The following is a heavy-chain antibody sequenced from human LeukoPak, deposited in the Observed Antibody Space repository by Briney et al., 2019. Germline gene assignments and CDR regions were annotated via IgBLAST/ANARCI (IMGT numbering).Heavy chain of an antibody. V-gene: IGHV3-23*01. CDR2: ISGNGGDT. D-gene: IGHD1-26*01. J-gene: IGHJ4*02. CDR3: AKGRTLVGGSTRSYDY. Sequence: GGSLRLSCAASGFTFSSYAMSWVRQAPGKGLEWVSVISGNGGDTFYADSVKGRFTISRDNSKHTLYLQMNSLRVEDTAVYYCAKGRTLVGGSTRSYDYWGQGTLVTVSS. CDR1: GFTFSSYA.